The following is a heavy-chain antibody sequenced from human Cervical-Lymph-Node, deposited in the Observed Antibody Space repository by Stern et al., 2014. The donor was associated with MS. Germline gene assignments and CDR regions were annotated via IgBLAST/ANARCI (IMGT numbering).Heavy chain of an antibody. D-gene: IGHD2-15*01. CDR3: ARGLLGSENAFDI. CDR2: ISAYDSNS. V-gene: IGHV1-18*01. J-gene: IGHJ3*02. CDR1: GYTFTSYG. Sequence: VQLEESGAEVKKPWASVKVSCKASGYTFTSYGISWVRQAPGQGLEWMGCISAYDSNSNYAHKLQGRITMTTDTSTRTAYMELRSMRSDDTAVYYCARGLLGSENAFDIWGQGTMVTVSS.